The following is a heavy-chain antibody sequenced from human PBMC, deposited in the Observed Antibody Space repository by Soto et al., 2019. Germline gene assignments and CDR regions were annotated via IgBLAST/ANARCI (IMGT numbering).Heavy chain of an antibody. Sequence: SETLSLTCTVSGGSISSYYWSWIRQPPGKGLEWIGYIYYSGSTNYNPSLKSRVTISVDTSKNQFSLKLSSVTAADTAVYYCARDQPLLYDSSGYSPWWFDPWGQGTLVTVSS. V-gene: IGHV4-59*01. D-gene: IGHD3-22*01. CDR3: ARDQPLLYDSSGYSPWWFDP. CDR2: IYYSGST. J-gene: IGHJ5*02. CDR1: GGSISSYY.